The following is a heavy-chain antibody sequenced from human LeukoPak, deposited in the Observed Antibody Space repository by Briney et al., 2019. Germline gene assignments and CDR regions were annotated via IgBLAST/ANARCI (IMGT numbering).Heavy chain of an antibody. CDR3: ASDFWSGYRDY. J-gene: IGHJ4*02. D-gene: IGHD3-3*01. CDR2: ISSSSTI. Sequence: LGGSLRLSCAASGFTFSSYSMNWVRQAPGKGLERVSYISSSSTIYYADSVKGRFTISRDNAKNSLYLQMNSLRAEDTAVYYCASDFWSGYRDYWGQGTLVTVSS. CDR1: GFTFSSYS. V-gene: IGHV3-48*01.